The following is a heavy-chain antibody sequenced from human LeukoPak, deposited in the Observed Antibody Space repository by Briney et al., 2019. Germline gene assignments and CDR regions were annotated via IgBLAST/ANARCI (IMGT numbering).Heavy chain of an antibody. Sequence: SETLSLTCAVYGGSFSGYYWSWIRQPPGKGLEWIGEINHSGSTNYNPFLKSRVTISVDTSKNQFSLKLSSVTAADTAVYYCAGGKLAAFDYWGQGTLVTVSS. CDR1: GGSFSGYY. CDR2: INHSGST. D-gene: IGHD2-15*01. J-gene: IGHJ4*02. V-gene: IGHV4-34*01. CDR3: AGGKLAAFDY.